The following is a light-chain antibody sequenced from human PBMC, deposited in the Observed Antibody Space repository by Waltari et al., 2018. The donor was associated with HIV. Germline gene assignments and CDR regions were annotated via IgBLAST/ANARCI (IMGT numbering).Light chain of an antibody. CDR1: SGSIVTTY. V-gene: IGLV6-57*02. CDR2: EDN. J-gene: IGLJ2*01. CDR3: QSYDSTNHVV. Sequence: NFMLTQPHSVSASPGKPVTISCTGSSGSIVTTYVQWYQPRPASAPTTVIYEDNRRPPGVPDRFSASIDSSSNAASLTISGLKTEDEADYYCQSYDSTNHVVFGGGTKLTVL.